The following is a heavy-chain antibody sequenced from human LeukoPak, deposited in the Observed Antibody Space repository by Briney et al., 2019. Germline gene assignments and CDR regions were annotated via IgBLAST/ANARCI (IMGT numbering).Heavy chain of an antibody. CDR2: IIPILGIA. J-gene: IGHJ6*02. Sequence: VASVKVSCKASGGTFSSYAISWVRQAPGQGLEWMGRIIPILGIANYAQKFQGRVTITADKSTSTAYMELSSLRSEDTAVYYCARPSTVTRWRYYYGMDVWGQGTTVTVSS. CDR1: GGTFSSYA. CDR3: ARPSTVTRWRYYYGMDV. D-gene: IGHD4-17*01. V-gene: IGHV1-69*04.